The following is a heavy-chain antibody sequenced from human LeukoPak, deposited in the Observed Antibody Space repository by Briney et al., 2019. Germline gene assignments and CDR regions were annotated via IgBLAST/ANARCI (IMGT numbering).Heavy chain of an antibody. V-gene: IGHV3-30*14. Sequence: GGSLRLSCAASGFMFSSYAMHWVRQAPGKGLEWVAIISYDGRNKYYAESVKGRFTISRDNANNSVYLQMNNLRAEDTAVYYCAAVIDYWGQGTLVTVSS. J-gene: IGHJ4*02. CDR3: AAVIDY. CDR2: ISYDGRNK. CDR1: GFMFSSYA.